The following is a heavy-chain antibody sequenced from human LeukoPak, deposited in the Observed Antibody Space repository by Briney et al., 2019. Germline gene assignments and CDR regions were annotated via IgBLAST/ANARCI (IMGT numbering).Heavy chain of an antibody. V-gene: IGHV3-9*03. D-gene: IGHD6-6*01. Sequence: PGGSLRLSCAASGFTFDDYAMHWVRQAPGKGLEWVPGISWNSGSIGYADSVKGRFTISRDNAKNSLYLQMNSLRAEDMALYYCTLRGSSSGGFDYWGQGTLVTVSS. CDR1: GFTFDDYA. J-gene: IGHJ4*02. CDR3: TLRGSSSGGFDY. CDR2: ISWNSGSI.